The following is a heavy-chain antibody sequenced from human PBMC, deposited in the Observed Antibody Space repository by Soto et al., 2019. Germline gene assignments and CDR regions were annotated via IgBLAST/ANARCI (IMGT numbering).Heavy chain of an antibody. D-gene: IGHD3-9*01. CDR2: MNPNSGNT. Sequence: VKVSCKASGGTFSSYDINWVRQATGQGLEWMGWMNPNSGNTGYAQKFQGRVTMTRNTSISTAYMELSSLRSEDTAVYYCARGPQVLRYFDWLLPYYYYGMDVWGQGTTVTVSS. V-gene: IGHV1-8*02. CDR3: ARGPQVLRYFDWLLPYYYYGMDV. J-gene: IGHJ6*02. CDR1: GGTFSSYD.